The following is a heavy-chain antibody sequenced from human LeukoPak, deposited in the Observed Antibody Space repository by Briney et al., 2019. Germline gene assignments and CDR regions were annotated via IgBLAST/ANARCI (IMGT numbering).Heavy chain of an antibody. V-gene: IGHV1-2*06. Sequence: GASVRVSCRASGYTFTGYYMHWARQAPGQGLEWMGRINPNSGGTNYAQKFQGRVTMTRDTSISTAYMELSRLRSDDTAVYYCARVAANLYYYYGMDVWGQGTTVTVSS. CDR3: ARVAANLYYYYGMDV. CDR1: GYTFTGYY. D-gene: IGHD2-15*01. CDR2: INPNSGGT. J-gene: IGHJ6*02.